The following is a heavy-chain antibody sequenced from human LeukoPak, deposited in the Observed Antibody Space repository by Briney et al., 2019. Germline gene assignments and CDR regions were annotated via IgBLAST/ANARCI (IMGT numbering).Heavy chain of an antibody. CDR2: INPSGGGT. D-gene: IGHD5-18*01. J-gene: IGHJ5*02. V-gene: IGHV1-46*01. Sequence: ASVKVSCKASGYTFTSYYMHWVRQAPGQGLAWMGIINPSGGGTSYAQKFQGRVTMTRDTSTSTVYMELSSLRSEDTAVYYCASQRTGVDTAMVNDWFDPWGQGTLVTVSS. CDR3: ASQRTGVDTAMVNDWFDP. CDR1: GYTFTSYY.